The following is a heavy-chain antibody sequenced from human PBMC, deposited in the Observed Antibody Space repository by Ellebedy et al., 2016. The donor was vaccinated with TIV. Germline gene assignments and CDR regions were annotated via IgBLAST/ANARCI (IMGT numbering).Heavy chain of an antibody. CDR3: SRDLTPYASGAVLSDS. Sequence: GESLKISCEASGFTFSNYAMHWVRQSPRKGLGWVAVVSFDIDKKFYTDSVKGRFTISRDNSKITLYLDMNNLGVEDTGDYYCSRDLTPYASGAVLSDSWGQGALVTVSS. CDR1: GFTFSNYA. J-gene: IGHJ4*02. D-gene: IGHD2-2*01. CDR2: VSFDIDKK. V-gene: IGHV3-30-3*01.